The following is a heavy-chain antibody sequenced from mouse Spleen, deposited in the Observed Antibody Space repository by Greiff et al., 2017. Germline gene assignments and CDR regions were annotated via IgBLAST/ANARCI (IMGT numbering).Heavy chain of an antibody. V-gene: IGHV2-6-1*01. Sequence: VQRVESGPGLVAPSQSLSITCTISGFSLTSYGVHWVRQPPGKGLEWLVVIWSDGSTTYNSALKPRLSISKDNSKSQVLLKMNRLQTDDTAMYYCARHRSNYGAMDYWGQGTSVTVSS. CDR1: GFSLTSYG. CDR3: ARHRSNYGAMDY. D-gene: IGHD2-5*01. CDR2: IWSDGST. J-gene: IGHJ4*01.